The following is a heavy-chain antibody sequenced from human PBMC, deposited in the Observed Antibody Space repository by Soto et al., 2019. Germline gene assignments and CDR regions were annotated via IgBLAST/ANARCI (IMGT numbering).Heavy chain of an antibody. CDR3: ARDLSGSGSYYAFDI. J-gene: IGHJ3*02. CDR2: TYYRSKWYN. V-gene: IGHV6-1*01. Sequence: SXTLALTLSVSGDSVSINSAACNWIRQSPSRGLEWLGRTYYRSKWYNDYALSVKSRITINPDTSKNQFSLQLNSVTPEDTAVYYCARDLSGSGSYYAFDIWGQGTMVTVSS. D-gene: IGHD3-10*01. CDR1: GDSVSINSAA.